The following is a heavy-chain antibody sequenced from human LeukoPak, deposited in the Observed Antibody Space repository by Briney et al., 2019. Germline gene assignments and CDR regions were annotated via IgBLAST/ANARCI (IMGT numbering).Heavy chain of an antibody. J-gene: IGHJ5*02. V-gene: IGHV4-4*07. CDR3: ARQLSPRSWPPTWFDP. D-gene: IGHD2/OR15-2a*01. CDR2: IYTTGST. Sequence: SETLSLTCTVSGDSISSYYWSWIRQPAGKGLEWIGRIYTTGSTNYNPSLKSRVNMSVDTSKNQFSLKLSSVPAADPGVYYCARQLSPRSWPPTWFDPWGQGTLVPVSS. CDR1: GDSISSYY.